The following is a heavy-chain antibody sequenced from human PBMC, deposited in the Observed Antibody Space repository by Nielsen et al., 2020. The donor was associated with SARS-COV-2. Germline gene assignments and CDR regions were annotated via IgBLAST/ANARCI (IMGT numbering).Heavy chain of an antibody. CDR3: ASFTVTTGYY. CDR2: INHRGAT. Sequence: SETLSLTCAVYGGSFSGYYWSWIRQPPGKGLEWIGEINHRGATYYNPSLNSRVTISVDTSKNQFSLKLSSVTAADTAVYYCASFTVTTGYYWGQGTLVTVSS. J-gene: IGHJ4*02. V-gene: IGHV4-34*01. CDR1: GGSFSGYY. D-gene: IGHD4-11*01.